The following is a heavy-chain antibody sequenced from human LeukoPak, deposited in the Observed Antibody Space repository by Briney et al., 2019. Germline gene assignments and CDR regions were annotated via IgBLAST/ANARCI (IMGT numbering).Heavy chain of an antibody. D-gene: IGHD3-10*01. V-gene: IGHV1-8*02. J-gene: IGHJ6*03. CDR2: MNPNSGNT. CDR3: ARGGSGSYYTYYYYYYYMDV. CDR1: GYTFTSYA. Sequence: ASVKVSCKASGYTFTSYAMNWVRQATGQGLEWMGWMNPNSGNTGYAQKFQGRVTMTRNTSISTAYMELSSLRSEDTAVYYCARGGSGSYYTYYYYYYYMDVWGKGTTVTISS.